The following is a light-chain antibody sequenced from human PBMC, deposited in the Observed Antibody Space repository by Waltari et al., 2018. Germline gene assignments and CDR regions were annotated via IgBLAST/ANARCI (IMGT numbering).Light chain of an antibody. CDR2: DVS. V-gene: IGLV2-14*03. CDR1: SSDVGGYNY. J-gene: IGLJ1*01. Sequence: QSALTQPASVSASPGQSITISCSATSSDVGGYNYVSWYQQHPGKAPKLMIYDVSSRPSGVSNRFSGSKSGNTASLTISGLQAEDEADYYCSSYTSNNTLVFATGTKVTVL. CDR3: SSYTSNNTLV.